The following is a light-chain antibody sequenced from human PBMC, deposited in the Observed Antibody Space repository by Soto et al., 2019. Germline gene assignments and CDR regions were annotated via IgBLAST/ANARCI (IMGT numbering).Light chain of an antibody. CDR1: SSDVGGYNY. CDR2: DVS. Sequence: SVLTQPASVSGSPGQSITISCTGTSSDVGGYNYVSRYQQHPGKAPKLMIYDVSNRPSGVSNRFSGSKSGNTASLTISGLQAEDEADYYCSSYTSSSTPLYVFGTGTKVTVL. J-gene: IGLJ1*01. V-gene: IGLV2-14*01. CDR3: SSYTSSSTPLYV.